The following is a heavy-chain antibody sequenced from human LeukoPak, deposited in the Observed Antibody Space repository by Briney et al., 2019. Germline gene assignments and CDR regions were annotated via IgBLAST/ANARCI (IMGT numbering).Heavy chain of an antibody. D-gene: IGHD6-6*01. Sequence: GGSLRLSCAASGFTFSSCEMNWVRQAPGKGLEWVSFISSSGRTIYYADSVKGRFTISRDNAKNSLYLQMNSLRAEDTAVYYCARGPHRVDAFNIWGQGTMVTVSS. CDR1: GFTFSSCE. CDR3: ARGPHRVDAFNI. V-gene: IGHV3-48*03. J-gene: IGHJ3*02. CDR2: ISSSGRTI.